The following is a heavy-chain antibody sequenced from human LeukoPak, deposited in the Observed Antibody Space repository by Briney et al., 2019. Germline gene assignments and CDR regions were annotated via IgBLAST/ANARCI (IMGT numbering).Heavy chain of an antibody. CDR3: ARGHIAVAGNFDY. CDR1: GYTFTSYY. D-gene: IGHD6-19*01. CDR2: INPSGGRT. V-gene: IGHV1-46*01. Sequence: ASVKVSCKASGYTFTSYYMHWVRQAPGQGLEWMEIINPSGGRTSYAQKFQGRGTMTRDTSTGTVYMELNSLRSEDTAVYYCARGHIAVAGNFDYWGQGTLVTVSS. J-gene: IGHJ4*02.